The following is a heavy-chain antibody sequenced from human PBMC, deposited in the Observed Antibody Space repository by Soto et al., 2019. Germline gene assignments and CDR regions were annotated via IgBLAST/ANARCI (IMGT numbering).Heavy chain of an antibody. CDR1: GDSISSGGYS. CDR3: ATDTRDGYYLEY. D-gene: IGHD1-26*01. CDR2: IYQSGST. J-gene: IGHJ4*02. Sequence: QLQLQESGAGLVKPSQTLSLTCVVSGDSISSGGYSWTWIRQPPGKGLEWIGHIYQSGSTLYNPSVPSRSTISADKSKNQSSLELNSVTAADTAVYYCATDTRDGYYLEYWGQGLLVTVSS. V-gene: IGHV4-30-2*01.